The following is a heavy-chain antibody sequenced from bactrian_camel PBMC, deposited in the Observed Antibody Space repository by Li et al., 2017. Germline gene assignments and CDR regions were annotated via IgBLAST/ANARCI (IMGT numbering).Heavy chain of an antibody. CDR1: GYTFSDYT. J-gene: IGHJ6*01. D-gene: IGHD4*01. CDR2: ISGEGGRT. V-gene: IGHV3S40*01. CDR3: AADGPWCGNYADIGY. Sequence: VQLVESGGGLVHPGGSQRLSCAGSGYTFSDYTVNWVRQAPGKGLEWVSGISGEGGRTYYADSVKGRFTVSKDNKENTLHLEMDNLKPEDTAMYYCAADGPWCGNYADIGYWGQGTQVTVS.